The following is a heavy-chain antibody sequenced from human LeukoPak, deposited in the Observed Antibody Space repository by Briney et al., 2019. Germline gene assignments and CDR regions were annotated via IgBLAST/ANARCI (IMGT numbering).Heavy chain of an antibody. J-gene: IGHJ3*02. CDR2: IYTSGST. CDR1: GGSISSYY. V-gene: IGHV4-4*08. D-gene: IGHD2-2*01. CDR3: ARGRSTSFNALDI. Sequence: PSETLSLTCTVSGGSISSYYWSWIRQPPGKGLEWIGRIYTSGSTNYNPSLKSRVTISVDTSKNQFSLKLSSVTAADTAVYYCARGRSTSFNALDIWGQGTMVTVSS.